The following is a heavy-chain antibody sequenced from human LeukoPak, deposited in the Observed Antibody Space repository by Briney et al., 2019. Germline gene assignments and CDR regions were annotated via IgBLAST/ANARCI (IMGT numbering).Heavy chain of an antibody. CDR2: INWNGGST. D-gene: IGHD3-16*01. CDR3: AKLAYDYVWGSLWFDP. Sequence: PGGSLRLSCAASGFTFDDYGMSWVRQAPGKGLEWVSGINWNGGSTGYADSVKGRFTISRDNAKNSLYLQMNSLRAEDTALYYCAKLAYDYVWGSLWFDPWGQGTLVTVSS. V-gene: IGHV3-20*04. J-gene: IGHJ5*02. CDR1: GFTFDDYG.